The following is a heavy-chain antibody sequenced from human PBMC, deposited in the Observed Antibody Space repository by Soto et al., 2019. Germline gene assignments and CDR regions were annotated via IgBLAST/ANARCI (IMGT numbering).Heavy chain of an antibody. V-gene: IGHV1-8*01. CDR3: ARVVRLFGGHAGY. J-gene: IGHJ4*02. CDR1: GYTFTEFD. D-gene: IGHD3-3*01. CDR2: MNTHTGNT. Sequence: QVLLVQSGADVKKPGASVKVSCKTSGYTFTEFDINWVRQAPGQGLEWMGWMNTHTGNTGYAQKFQGRVTMTRDTSNSTAYMELRRLRSKDTAVYYCARVVRLFGGHAGYWGQGTLVTVSS.